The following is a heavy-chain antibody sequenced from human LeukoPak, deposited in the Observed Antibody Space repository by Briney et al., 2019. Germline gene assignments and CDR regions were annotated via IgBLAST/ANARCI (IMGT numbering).Heavy chain of an antibody. CDR3: ARREYYYDSSGYNDAFDI. V-gene: IGHV4-39*01. Sequence: PSETLSLTCAVYGGSFSGYYWGWIRQPPGKGLEWIGSIYYSGSTYYNPSLKSRVTISVDTSKNQFSLKLSSVTAADTAVYYCARREYYYDSSGYNDAFDIWGQGTMVTVPS. D-gene: IGHD3-22*01. CDR1: GGSFSGYY. J-gene: IGHJ3*02. CDR2: IYYSGST.